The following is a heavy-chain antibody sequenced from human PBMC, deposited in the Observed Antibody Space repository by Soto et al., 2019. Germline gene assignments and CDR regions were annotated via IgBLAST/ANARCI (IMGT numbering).Heavy chain of an antibody. CDR3: ARSGFYSHSTGYSLDNTFDM. CDR1: GFSLTTSGAG. CDR2: SYWDDDK. V-gene: IGHV2-5*02. Sequence: QITLKESGPTLVKPTQTLTLTCTFSGFSLTTSGAGVGWIRQPPGKALEWLALSYWDDDKRYSPSLKSRLTITKDTSKNQAVLTVTNLDPVDTATYYCARSGFYSHSTGYSLDNTFDMWGQGSMVTVSS. J-gene: IGHJ3*02. D-gene: IGHD3-22*01.